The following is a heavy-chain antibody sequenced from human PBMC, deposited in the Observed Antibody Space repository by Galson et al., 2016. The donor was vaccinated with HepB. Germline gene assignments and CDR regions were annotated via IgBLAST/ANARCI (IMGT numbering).Heavy chain of an antibody. CDR2: INPKSGGT. D-gene: IGHD3-16*02. CDR3: ARTRYPFEYDWGSYRPNDAFEV. Sequence: SVKVSCKASGYTFTDYYMHWVRQAPGQGLEWMGWINPKSGGTNYAQKFHDWVTMTRDTSISTAYMEVRRLRFDDTAVYYCARTRYPFEYDWGSYRPNDAFEVWGQGTMVTVSS. V-gene: IGHV1-2*04. CDR1: GYTFTDYY. J-gene: IGHJ3*01.